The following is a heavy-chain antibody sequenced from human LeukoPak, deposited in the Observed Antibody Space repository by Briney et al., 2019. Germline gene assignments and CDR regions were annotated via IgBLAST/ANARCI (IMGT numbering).Heavy chain of an antibody. Sequence: GGSLRLSCAASGFSFSSYAMSWVRQAPGKGLEGGSAIRGSGGGSTYYADSVKGRFTISRDNSKNTLYLQMNSLRAEDTAVYYCAKEAYCSGGSCPYYFDYWGQGTLVTVSS. CDR3: AKEAYCSGGSCPYYFDY. CDR2: IRGSGGGST. CDR1: GFSFSSYA. V-gene: IGHV3-23*01. D-gene: IGHD2-15*01. J-gene: IGHJ4*02.